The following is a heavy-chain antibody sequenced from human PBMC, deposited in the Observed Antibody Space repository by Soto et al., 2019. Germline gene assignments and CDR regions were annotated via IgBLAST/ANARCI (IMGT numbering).Heavy chain of an antibody. CDR2: IHHSGST. V-gene: IGHV4-4*02. D-gene: IGHD6-19*01. J-gene: IGHJ4*02. CDR3: ARSAGWYAVHS. Sequence: QVQLQESGPGLVKPSGTLSLTCAVSAVSISSGCFWGWVRQPPRKGLEWIGDIHHSGSTNYNTSLKSRGTIAVDTSKNHFSLKLNSVTAADTAVYYCARSAGWYAVHSWGQGILVIVSS. CDR1: AVSISSGCF.